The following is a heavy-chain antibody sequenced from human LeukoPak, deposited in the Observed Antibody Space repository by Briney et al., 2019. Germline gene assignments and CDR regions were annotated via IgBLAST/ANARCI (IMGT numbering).Heavy chain of an antibody. D-gene: IGHD3-22*01. V-gene: IGHV3-66*01. CDR3: ARAIPLSYYYDSIGLDY. CDR2: IYSGGST. CDR1: GFTVSSNY. Sequence: GGSLRLSCAASGFTVSSNYMSWVRQAPGKGLEGVSVIYSGGSTYYADSVKGRFTISRDNSKNMLYLHMNSLRAEDTAVYYCARAIPLSYYYDSIGLDYWGQGTLVTVSS. J-gene: IGHJ4*02.